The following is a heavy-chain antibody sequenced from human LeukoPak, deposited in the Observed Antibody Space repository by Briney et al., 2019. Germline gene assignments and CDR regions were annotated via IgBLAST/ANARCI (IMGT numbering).Heavy chain of an antibody. D-gene: IGHD2-2*01. J-gene: IGHJ3*02. Sequence: GGSLRLSCAASGFTFSSYSMNWVRQAPGKGLEWVSSISSSSSYIYYADSVKGRFTISRDNAKNSLYLQMNGLRAEDTAVYYCARDPRTSTFDIWGQGTMVTVSS. CDR3: ARDPRTSTFDI. V-gene: IGHV3-21*01. CDR2: ISSSSSYI. CDR1: GFTFSSYS.